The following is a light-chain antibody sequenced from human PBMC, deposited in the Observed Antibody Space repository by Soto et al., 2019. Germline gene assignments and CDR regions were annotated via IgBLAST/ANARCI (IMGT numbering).Light chain of an antibody. J-gene: IGKJ1*01. V-gene: IGKV3-15*01. CDR1: RTVHSN. CDR3: QKYNNWPRR. Sequence: EIVMTQSPATVAVSPGDRATRSCRASRTVHSNVAWYQHKPGQAPRLLIYGASFRATGVPARFSGSGFGTEFTLTISSLQSEDFAVYYCQKYNNWPRRFGQGTKGDI. CDR2: GAS.